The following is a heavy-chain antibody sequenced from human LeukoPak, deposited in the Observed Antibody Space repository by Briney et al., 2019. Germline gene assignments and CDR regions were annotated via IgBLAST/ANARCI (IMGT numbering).Heavy chain of an antibody. CDR2: IIPIFGTA. V-gene: IGHV1-69*06. CDR1: GGTFSSYA. CDR3: ARDNRLAAAGLYYFDY. Sequence: SVNVSCKASGGTFSSYAISGVRQAPGQGLEWMGGIIPIFGTANYAQKFQGRVTITADKSTSTAYMELSSLRSEDTGVYYCARDNRLAAAGLYYFDYWGQGTLVTVSS. J-gene: IGHJ4*02. D-gene: IGHD6-13*01.